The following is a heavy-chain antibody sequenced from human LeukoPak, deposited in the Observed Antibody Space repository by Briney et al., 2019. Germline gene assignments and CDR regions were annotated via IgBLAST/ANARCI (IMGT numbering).Heavy chain of an antibody. V-gene: IGHV3-30*18. J-gene: IGHJ4*02. CDR1: GISTHS. Sequence: GGSLRLSCAASGISTHSVNWVRQAPGKGLEWVAVISYDGSNKYYADSVKGRFTISRDNSKNTLYLQMNSLRAEDTAVYHCAKDYYGDWGQGTLVTVSS. CDR2: ISYDGSNK. D-gene: IGHD3-10*01. CDR3: AKDYYGD.